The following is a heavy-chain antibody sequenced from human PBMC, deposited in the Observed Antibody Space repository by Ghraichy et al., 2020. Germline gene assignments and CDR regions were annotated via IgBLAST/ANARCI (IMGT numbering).Heavy chain of an antibody. Sequence: LSLTCEASGFTFSAYAMHWVRQAPGKGLEWVADISDAGSNEYYVDSVKGRFTISRDNSKNTLYLQMNSLRPEDTAVYYCARATREWMGRYYGVDVWGQGTTVIVS. CDR2: ISDAGSNE. D-gene: IGHD2-2*03. V-gene: IGHV3-30*04. CDR1: GFTFSAYA. CDR3: ARATREWMGRYYGVDV. J-gene: IGHJ6*02.